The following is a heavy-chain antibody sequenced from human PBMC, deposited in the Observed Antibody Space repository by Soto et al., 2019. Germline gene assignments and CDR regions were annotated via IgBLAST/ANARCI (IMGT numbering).Heavy chain of an antibody. V-gene: IGHV3-64*01. D-gene: IGHD6-19*01. Sequence: VQLVESGGGLVQPGGSLRLSCAASGFTFSGYSMFWVRQAPGKGLEYVSEINTNGVNTFYAKSVKGRFTISRDNSKNTMYLEMGSLRAEDMAVYYCARGRVEDSSGWATYFDYWGQGTLVTVSS. J-gene: IGHJ4*02. CDR3: ARGRVEDSSGWATYFDY. CDR1: GFTFSGYS. CDR2: INTNGVNT.